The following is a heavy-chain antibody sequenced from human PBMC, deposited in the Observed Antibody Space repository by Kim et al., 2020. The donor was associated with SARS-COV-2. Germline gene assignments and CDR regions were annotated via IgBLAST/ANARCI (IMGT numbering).Heavy chain of an antibody. CDR2: IGTAGDT. CDR3: ARDRVDEVYYYGMDV. CDR1: GFTFSSYD. Sequence: GGSLRLSCAASGFTFSSYDMHWVRQATGKGLEWVSAIGTAGDTYYPGSVKGRFTISRENAKNSLYLQMNSLRAGDTAVYYCARDRVDEVYYYGMDVWGQGTTVTVSS. D-gene: IGHD3-3*01. V-gene: IGHV3-13*04. J-gene: IGHJ6*02.